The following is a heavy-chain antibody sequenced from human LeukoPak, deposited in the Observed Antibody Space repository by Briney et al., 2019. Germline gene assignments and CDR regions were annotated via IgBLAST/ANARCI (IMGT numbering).Heavy chain of an antibody. CDR1: GYTFTAYY. CDR3: VGGSRITMIPEIYYDY. Sequence: ASVKVSCKASGYTFTAYYMHWVRLAPGQGPEWVGWINPNSGGTNYAQKFQGRVTMTRDTSINTAYMELSSLRADDTAVYYCVGGSRITMIPEIYYDYWGQGTLVTVS. V-gene: IGHV1-2*02. D-gene: IGHD3-22*01. CDR2: INPNSGGT. J-gene: IGHJ4*02.